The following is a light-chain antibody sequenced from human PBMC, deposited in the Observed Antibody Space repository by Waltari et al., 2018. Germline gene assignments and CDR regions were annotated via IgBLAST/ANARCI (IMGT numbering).Light chain of an antibody. CDR1: ALAKQY. CDR3: QAADNSGTLNWV. Sequence: SFELTQPPSVSVSPGQTARITCSADALAKQYAYWYQQKAGQAPLVVIYKDSERPSGGAERCSGSSSGTTVTLTISGVQAEDEADYYCQAADNSGTLNWVFGGGTKLTVL. J-gene: IGLJ3*02. CDR2: KDS. V-gene: IGLV3-25*03.